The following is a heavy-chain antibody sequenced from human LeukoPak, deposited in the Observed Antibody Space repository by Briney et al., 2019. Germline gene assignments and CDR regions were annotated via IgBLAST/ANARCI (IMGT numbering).Heavy chain of an antibody. D-gene: IGHD2-8*01. J-gene: IGHJ4*02. V-gene: IGHV4-39*07. CDR3: ARGYCTNAVCSLGPTQA. CDR1: DGSISSSNYY. Sequence: PSETLSLTCTVSDGSISSSNYYWGWIRRPPGQGLEWIGSIYYNGGNYYSPSLKSRVTISVDTSKNQFSLKLSSVTAADTAVYYCARGYCTNAVCSLGPTQAWGQGTLVTVSS. CDR2: IYYNGGN.